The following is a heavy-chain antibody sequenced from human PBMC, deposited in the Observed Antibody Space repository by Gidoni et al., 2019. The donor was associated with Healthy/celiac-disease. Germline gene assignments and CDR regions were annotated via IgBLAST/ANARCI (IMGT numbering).Heavy chain of an antibody. J-gene: IGHJ4*02. CDR2: IYYSGST. V-gene: IGHV4-39*01. CDR1: GGSISSSSYY. D-gene: IGHD4-4*01. Sequence: QLQLQESGPGLVKPSETLSLTCTVSGGSISSSSYYWGWIRPPPGKGLEWIGSIYYSGSTYYNPSLKSRVTISVDTSKNQFSLKLSSVTAADTAVYYCARLRLGFDYSNLFDYWGQGTLVTVSS. CDR3: ARLRLGFDYSNLFDY.